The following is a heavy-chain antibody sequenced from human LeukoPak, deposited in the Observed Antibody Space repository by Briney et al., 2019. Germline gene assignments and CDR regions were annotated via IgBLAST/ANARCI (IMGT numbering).Heavy chain of an antibody. CDR3: AKACRIQLWFPFDY. CDR1: GFTFSSYS. V-gene: IGHV3-21*04. Sequence: GGSLRLSCAASGFTFSSYSMNWVRQAPGKGLEWVSSISSSSSYIYYADSVKGRFTISRDNSKNTLYLQMNSLRAEDTAVYYCAKACRIQLWFPFDYWGQGTLVTVSS. J-gene: IGHJ4*02. D-gene: IGHD5-18*01. CDR2: ISSSSSYI.